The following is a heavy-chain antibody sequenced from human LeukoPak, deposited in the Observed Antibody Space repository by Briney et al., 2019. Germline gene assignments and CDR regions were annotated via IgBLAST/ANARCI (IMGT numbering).Heavy chain of an antibody. V-gene: IGHV3-64*01. Sequence: GGSLRLSCAASGFTFSSYAMHWVRQAPGKGLEYVSAITSNGDSTYHANSVKGRFTISRDNSKNTLFLQMGSLRAEDMAVYYCARDSGSLPTVMDVWGKGTTVTVSS. CDR3: ARDSGSLPTVMDV. D-gene: IGHD1-26*01. J-gene: IGHJ6*03. CDR2: ITSNGDST. CDR1: GFTFSSYA.